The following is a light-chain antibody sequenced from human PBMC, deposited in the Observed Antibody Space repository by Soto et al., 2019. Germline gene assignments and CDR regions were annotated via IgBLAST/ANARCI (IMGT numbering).Light chain of an antibody. J-gene: IGLJ1*01. Sequence: QSVLTQPPSASGTPGQRVTISCSGSSSNIGSNTVNWYQQLPGTAPKLLIYGNNQRPSGVPDRLSGSKSGTSASLAISGLHSEDEADYYCAAWDDSLNAYVFGTGTKVTVL. CDR3: AAWDDSLNAYV. CDR2: GNN. CDR1: SSNIGSNT. V-gene: IGLV1-44*01.